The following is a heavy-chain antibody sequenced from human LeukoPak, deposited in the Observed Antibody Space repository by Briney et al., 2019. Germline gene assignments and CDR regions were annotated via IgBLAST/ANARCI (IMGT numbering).Heavy chain of an antibody. V-gene: IGHV3-74*01. CDR1: GFTFSTYW. CDR3: TRRVDTTRWYDP. CDR2: ISGDGSTT. Sequence: GGSLRLSCAASGFTFSTYWMHCVRQAPGEGLVWVSRISGDGSTTNYADSVKGRFTISRDNAKNTLYLQMNSLRAEDTAVCYCTRRVDTTRWYDPWGQGTLVTVSS. J-gene: IGHJ5*02. D-gene: IGHD2-15*01.